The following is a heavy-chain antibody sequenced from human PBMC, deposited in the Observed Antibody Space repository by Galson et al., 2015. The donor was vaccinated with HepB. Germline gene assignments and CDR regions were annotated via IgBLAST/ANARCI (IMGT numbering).Heavy chain of an antibody. CDR2: IHSDASSR. CDR1: GLTFSSYW. J-gene: IGHJ3*02. CDR3: AKDGGGRRYCSSTSCYLDI. Sequence: SLRLSCAASGLTFSSYWMRWVRQAPGEGLVWVSRIHSDASSRNYADSVKGRFTISRDNSKNTLYLQMSSLRAEDTAVYYWAKDGGGRRYCSSTSCYLDIWGQGTMVTVSS. V-gene: IGHV3-74*01. D-gene: IGHD2-2*01.